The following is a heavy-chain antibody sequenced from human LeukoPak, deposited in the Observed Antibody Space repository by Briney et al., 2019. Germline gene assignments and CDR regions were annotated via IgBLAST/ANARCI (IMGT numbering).Heavy chain of an antibody. D-gene: IGHD2-15*01. CDR3: AKDYCRDGNCPFPFLDS. CDR1: GFTFSSHS. V-gene: IGHV3-48*01. CDR2: ISSSSSTI. J-gene: IGHJ4*02. Sequence: GGSLRLSCAASGFTFSSHSMNWVRQAPGKGLEWVSYISSSSSTIYYADSVKGRFTISRDNSKNTVYMQMSSLRAEDTATYYCAKDYCRDGNCPFPFLDSWGQGTLVTVSS.